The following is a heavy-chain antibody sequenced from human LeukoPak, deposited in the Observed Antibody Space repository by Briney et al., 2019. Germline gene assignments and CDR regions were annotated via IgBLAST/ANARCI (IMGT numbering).Heavy chain of an antibody. Sequence: ASVKVSCKASGYTFTSYYMHWVRQAPGQGLEWMGIINPSGGSTSYAQKFQGRVTMTRDTSTSTVYMELSSLRSEDTAVYYCARTTTTVTTTFDSDYYMGVWGKGTTVTVSS. CDR2: INPSGGST. D-gene: IGHD4-11*01. J-gene: IGHJ6*03. V-gene: IGHV1-46*01. CDR1: GYTFTSYY. CDR3: ARTTTTVTTTFDSDYYMGV.